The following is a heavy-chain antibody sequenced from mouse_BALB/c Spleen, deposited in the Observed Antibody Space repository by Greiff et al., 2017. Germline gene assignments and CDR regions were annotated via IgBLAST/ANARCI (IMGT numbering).Heavy chain of an antibody. CDR2: IWAGGST. J-gene: IGHJ3*01. D-gene: IGHD1-1*01. V-gene: IGHV2-9*02. CDR3: ARESRTSWFAY. Sequence: VQGVESGPGLVAPSQSLSITCTVSGFSLTSYGVHWVRQPPGKGLEWLGVIWAGGSTNYNSARMSRLSISKDNSKSQVFLKMNSLQTDDTAMYYCARESRTSWFAYWGQGTLVTVSA. CDR1: GFSLTSYG.